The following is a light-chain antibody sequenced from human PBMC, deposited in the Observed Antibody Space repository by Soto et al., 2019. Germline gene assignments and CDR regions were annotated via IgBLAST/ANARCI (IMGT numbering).Light chain of an antibody. J-gene: IGKJ1*01. V-gene: IGKV3-15*01. Sequence: TQHPGKMSMSPGERATLSCRASQSVSILLAWYQQKPGQAPRLLIHGASTRATGIPARFSGSGSGTLFTLTISILQSDDFAVYYCQHYNNRPRTFGQGTKVDVK. CDR3: QHYNNRPRT. CDR2: GAS. CDR1: QSVSIL.